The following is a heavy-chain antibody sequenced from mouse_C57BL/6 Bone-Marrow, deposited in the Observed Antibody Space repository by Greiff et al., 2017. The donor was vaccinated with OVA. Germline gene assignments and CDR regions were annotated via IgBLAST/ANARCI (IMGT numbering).Heavy chain of an antibody. J-gene: IGHJ3*01. CDR3: TQSTMVTRGFAY. CDR2: IDPENGDT. Sequence: EVQLVESGAELVRPGASVKLSCTASGFNIKDDYMHWVKQRPEQGLEWIGWIDPENGDTEYASKFQGKATITADTSSNTAYLQLSSLTSEDTAVYYCTQSTMVTRGFAYWGQGTLVTVSA. CDR1: GFNIKDDY. D-gene: IGHD2-1*01. V-gene: IGHV14-4*01.